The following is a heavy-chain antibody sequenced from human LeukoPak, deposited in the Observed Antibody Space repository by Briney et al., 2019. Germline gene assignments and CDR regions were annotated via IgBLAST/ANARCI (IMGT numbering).Heavy chain of an antibody. CDR1: GYTFTSYY. D-gene: IGHD2-8*01. J-gene: IGHJ5*02. CDR2: INPSGGST. CDR3: ARPENATANGFDP. Sequence: ASVKVSCKASGYTFTSYYMHWVRQAPGQGLEWMGIINPSGGSTSYAQKFQGRVTMTRNTSISTAYMELSSLRSEDTAVYYCARPENATANGFDPWGQGTLVTVSS. V-gene: IGHV1-46*01.